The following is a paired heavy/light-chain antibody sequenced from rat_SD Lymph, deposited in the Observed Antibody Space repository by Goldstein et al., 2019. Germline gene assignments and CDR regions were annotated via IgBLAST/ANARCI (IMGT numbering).Heavy chain of an antibody. Sequence: EVQLVESGGGLVQPGRSLKLSCAASGFTFSDYNMAWVRQAPKKGLEWVATIIYDGSRTYYRDSVKGRFTISRDNAKSTLYLQMDSLRSEDTATYYCATVHYYSSYVMDAWGQGASVTVSS. CDR3: ATVHYYSSYVMDA. V-gene: IGHV5S10*01. CDR1: GFTFSDYN. J-gene: IGHJ4*01. CDR2: IIYDGSRT. D-gene: IGHD1-2*01.
Light chain of an antibody. CDR2: NTN. CDR1: QNINNY. Sequence: IQLTQSPSLLSASVGDRVTLSCKGSQNINNYLAWYQQKLGEAPKLLIYNTNSLQTGIPSRFSGSGSGTDYTLTISSLQPEDVATYFCYQYNNGFTFGSGTKLEIK. CDR3: YQYNNGFT. V-gene: IGKV22S2*01. J-gene: IGKJ4*01.